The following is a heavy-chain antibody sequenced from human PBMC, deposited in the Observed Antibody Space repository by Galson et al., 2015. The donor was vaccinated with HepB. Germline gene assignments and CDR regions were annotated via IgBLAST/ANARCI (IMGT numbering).Heavy chain of an antibody. D-gene: IGHD3-10*01. CDR1: GFTFSSYT. CDR3: ARVYFGSGSSSAYWYFDL. J-gene: IGHJ2*01. CDR2: ISASGTYT. Sequence: SLRLSCAASGFTFSSYTMNWVRQAPGKGLEWLSYISASGTYTNYADSAKGRFTISRDNAQNSLYLQMNSLRDEDTAVYYCARVYFGSGSSSAYWYFDLWGRGALVTVSS. V-gene: IGHV3-48*02.